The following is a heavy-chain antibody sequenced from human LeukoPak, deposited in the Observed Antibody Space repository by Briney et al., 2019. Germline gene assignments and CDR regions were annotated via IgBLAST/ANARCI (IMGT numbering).Heavy chain of an antibody. CDR1: GGSLSSGSYY. J-gene: IGHJ4*02. CDR3: ASSTTPTYYDRIDY. CDR2: IYTSGST. Sequence: PSQTLSLTCTVSGGSLSSGSYYWSWIRQPAGKGLEWIGRIYTSGSTNYNPSLKSRVTISVDTSKNQFSLKLSSVTAADTAVYYCASSTTPTYYDRIDYWGQGTLVTVSS. D-gene: IGHD3-22*01. V-gene: IGHV4-61*02.